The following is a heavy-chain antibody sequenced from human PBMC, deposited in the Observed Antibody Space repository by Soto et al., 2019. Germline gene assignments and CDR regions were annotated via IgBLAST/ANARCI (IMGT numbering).Heavy chain of an antibody. CDR3: AIKTEQRPYYYYDMDV. D-gene: IGHD6-25*01. V-gene: IGHV5-10-1*01. CDR2: IDPSDSYT. J-gene: IGHJ6*02. CDR1: GYSFTSYW. Sequence: GESLKISCKGSGYSFTSYWISWVRQMPGKGLEWMGRIDPSDSYTNYSPSFQGHVTISADKSISTAYLQWSSLKASDTAMYYCAIKTEQRPYYYYDMDVWGQGTTVTVSS.